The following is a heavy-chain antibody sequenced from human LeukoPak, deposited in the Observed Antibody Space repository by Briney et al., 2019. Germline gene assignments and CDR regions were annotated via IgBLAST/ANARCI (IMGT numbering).Heavy chain of an antibody. Sequence: GGSLRLSCAASGFTFSSYVMSWVRQAPGKGLEWVSAISGSGGSTYYADSVKGRFTISRDNSKNTLYLQMNSLRAEDTAVYYCAKYGYDSSGYYYYYYYGMDVWGQGTTVTVSS. CDR1: GFTFSSYV. J-gene: IGHJ6*02. CDR2: ISGSGGST. CDR3: AKYGYDSSGYYYYYYYGMDV. D-gene: IGHD3-22*01. V-gene: IGHV3-23*01.